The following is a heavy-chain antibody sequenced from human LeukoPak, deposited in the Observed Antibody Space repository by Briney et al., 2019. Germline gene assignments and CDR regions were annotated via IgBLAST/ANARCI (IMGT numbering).Heavy chain of an antibody. CDR2: ISGSGRTM. Sequence: GGSLRLSCAASGFTFSSYEMNWVRQAPGKGLEWVSYISGSGRTMSYADSVKGRSTISRDNAKNSLYLQMNSLRVEDTAVYHCARGGLYGYDVFDYWGQGTLVTVSS. D-gene: IGHD5-12*01. J-gene: IGHJ4*02. CDR1: GFTFSSYE. CDR3: ARGGLYGYDVFDY. V-gene: IGHV3-48*03.